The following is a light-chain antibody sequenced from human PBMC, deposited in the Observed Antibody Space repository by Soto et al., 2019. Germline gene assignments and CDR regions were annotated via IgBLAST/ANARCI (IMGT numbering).Light chain of an antibody. CDR1: QSLSSY. CDR2: DAS. V-gene: IGKV3-11*01. J-gene: IGKJ4*01. CDR3: QQRSNWPPLT. Sequence: EIVLTQSPATLSLSPGERATLSCRASQSLSSYLAWYQEKPGEAPRLLIYDASNRATGIPARISGSGSGTDFSLTIISLEPEDFAVYYCQQRSNWPPLTFGGGTKVDIK.